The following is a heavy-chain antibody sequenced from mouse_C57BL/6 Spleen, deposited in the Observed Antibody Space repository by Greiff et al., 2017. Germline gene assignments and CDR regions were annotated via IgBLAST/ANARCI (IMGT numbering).Heavy chain of an antibody. Sequence: DVHLVESGGGLVQPKGSLKLSCAASGFSFNTYAMNWVRQAPGKGLEWVARIRSKSNNYATYYADSVKDRFTISRDDSESMLYLQMNNLKTEDTAMYYCVRQLTWDYFDYWGQGTTLTVSS. V-gene: IGHV10-1*01. J-gene: IGHJ2*01. CDR2: IRSKSNNYAT. CDR1: GFSFNTYA. CDR3: VRQLTWDYFDY. D-gene: IGHD1-3*01.